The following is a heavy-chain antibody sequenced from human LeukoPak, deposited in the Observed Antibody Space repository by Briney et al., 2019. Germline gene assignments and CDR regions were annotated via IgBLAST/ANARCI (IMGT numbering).Heavy chain of an antibody. CDR3: ARMPFTRNDYYGLDV. J-gene: IGHJ6*02. D-gene: IGHD3-10*01. CDR2: IYSGGST. CDR1: GFTVSSNY. V-gene: IGHV3-66*01. Sequence: GGSLRLSCAASGFTVSSNYMSWVRQAPGKGLEWVSVIYSGGSTYYADSVKGRFTISRDNSKNTLDLQMNSLRAEDTAVYYCARMPFTRNDYYGLDVWGQGTTVTVSS.